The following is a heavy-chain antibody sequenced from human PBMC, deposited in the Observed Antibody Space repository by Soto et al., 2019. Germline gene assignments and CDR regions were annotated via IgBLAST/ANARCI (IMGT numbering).Heavy chain of an antibody. CDR2: IYHSGST. CDR3: ASPVSGSYYIYY. J-gene: IGHJ4*02. Sequence: QVQLQESGPGLVKPSGTLSLTCAVSGGSISSSNWWSWVRQPRGKGLEWIGEIYHSGSTNYNPSRKSRVTIAVDKSKNQFSLKLSSVTAADTAVYYCASPVSGSYYIYYWGQGTLVTVSS. D-gene: IGHD1-26*01. V-gene: IGHV4-4*02. CDR1: GGSISSSNW.